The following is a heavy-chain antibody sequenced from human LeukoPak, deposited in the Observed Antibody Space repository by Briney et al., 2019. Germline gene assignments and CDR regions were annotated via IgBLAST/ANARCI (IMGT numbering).Heavy chain of an antibody. D-gene: IGHD1-26*01. CDR3: ATFSGNYVFDC. J-gene: IGHJ4*01. Sequence: PSETLTLTCSVSGGSINRSSKYWGCIRQSPGKGLEWIGSVYYSGSTDYNSSLKSRVTISVDTSKNHFSLKLSSVTAADTAVYYCATFSGNYVFDCWGHGIRVSVSS. CDR2: VYYSGST. CDR1: GGSINRSSKY. V-gene: IGHV4-39*02.